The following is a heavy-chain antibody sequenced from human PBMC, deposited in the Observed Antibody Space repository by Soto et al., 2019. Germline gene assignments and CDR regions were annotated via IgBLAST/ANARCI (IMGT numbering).Heavy chain of an antibody. CDR3: ARGGYGGNSVIFDY. CDR2: IYHSGST. D-gene: IGHD2-21*02. J-gene: IGHJ4*02. CDR1: GGSISSGDYS. V-gene: IGHV4-30-2*06. Sequence: QLQLQESGSGLVKPSQTLSLTCAVSGGSISSGDYSWSWIRQSPGKGLEWIGYIYHSGSTYYNPSLKPRVTILVDRSKNQFSLNLSSVTAADTAVYYCARGGYGGNSVIFDYWGQGTLVTVSS.